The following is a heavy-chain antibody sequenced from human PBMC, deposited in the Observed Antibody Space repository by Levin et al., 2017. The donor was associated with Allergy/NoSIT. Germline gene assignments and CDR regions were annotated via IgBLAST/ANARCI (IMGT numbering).Heavy chain of an antibody. J-gene: IGHJ4*02. D-gene: IGHD3-10*01. CDR1: GFTFSSYA. Sequence: GGSLRLSCAASGFTFSSYAMSWVRQAPGKGLEWVSAISGSGGSTYYADSVKGRFTISRDNSKNTMYLQMNSLRAEDTAVYYCAKDGGLSVVRGVIITGLFDYWGQGTLVTVSS. CDR3: AKDGGLSVVRGVIITGLFDY. V-gene: IGHV3-23*01. CDR2: ISGSGGST.